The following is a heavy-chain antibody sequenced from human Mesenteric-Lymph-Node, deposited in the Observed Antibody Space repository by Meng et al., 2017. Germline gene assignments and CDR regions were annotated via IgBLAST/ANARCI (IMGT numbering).Heavy chain of an antibody. CDR3: ARAMSVVVVAATEYYYGMDV. CDR1: GFTFSSYA. D-gene: IGHD2-15*01. CDR2: ISYDGSNK. J-gene: IGHJ6*02. V-gene: IGHV3-30*04. Sequence: GGSLRLSCAASGFTFSSYAMHWVRQAPGKGLEWVAVISYDGSNKYYADSVKGRFTISRDNSKNTLYLQMNSLRAEDTAVYYCARAMSVVVVAATEYYYGMDVWGQGTTVTVSS.